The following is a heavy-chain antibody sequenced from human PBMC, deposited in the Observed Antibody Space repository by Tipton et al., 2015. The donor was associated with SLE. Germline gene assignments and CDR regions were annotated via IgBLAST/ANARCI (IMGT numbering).Heavy chain of an antibody. CDR2: IYTSGGT. J-gene: IGHJ6*02. CDR1: GGSISSYY. Sequence: TLSLTCTVSGGSISSYYWRWFRQPPGKGLEWIVYIYTSGGTNYNTSLKSRVTISVDTSKNQFSLKLSAVTAADTAVYYCARDYYYSGMDVWCQGTTVTVSS. V-gene: IGHV4-4*08. CDR3: ARDYYYSGMDV.